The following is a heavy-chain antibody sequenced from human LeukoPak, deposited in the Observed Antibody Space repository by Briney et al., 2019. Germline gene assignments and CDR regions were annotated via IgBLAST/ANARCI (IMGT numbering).Heavy chain of an antibody. J-gene: IGHJ4*02. CDR3: ARRRDGYSQYYFDY. V-gene: IGHV3-48*03. D-gene: IGHD5-24*01. CDR2: ISSSGSTI. Sequence: GGSLRLSCAASGFTFSSYEMNWVRQAPGKGLEWVSHISSSGSTIYDADSVKGRFTISRDNAKNSLYLQMNSLRAEDTAVYYCARRRDGYSQYYFDYWGQGTLVTVSS. CDR1: GFTFSSYE.